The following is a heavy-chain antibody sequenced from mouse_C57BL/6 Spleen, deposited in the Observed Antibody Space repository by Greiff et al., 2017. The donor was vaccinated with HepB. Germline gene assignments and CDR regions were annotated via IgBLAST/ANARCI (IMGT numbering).Heavy chain of an antibody. Sequence: EVLLVESGGGLVKPGGSLKLSCAASGFTFSSYAMSWVRQTPEKRLEWVATISDGGSYTYYPDNVKGRFTISRDNAKNNRYLQMSHLKSEDTAMYYCARGRGYGSSYPGWFAYWGQGTLVTVSA. V-gene: IGHV5-4*01. J-gene: IGHJ3*01. CDR1: GFTFSSYA. D-gene: IGHD1-1*01. CDR2: ISDGGSYT. CDR3: ARGRGYGSSYPGWFAY.